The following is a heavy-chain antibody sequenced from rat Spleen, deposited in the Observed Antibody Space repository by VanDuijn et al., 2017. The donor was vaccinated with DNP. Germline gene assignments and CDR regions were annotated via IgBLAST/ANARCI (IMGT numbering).Heavy chain of an antibody. CDR1: GFTFSDHN. V-gene: IGHV5-7*01. J-gene: IGHJ2*01. Sequence: EVQLVESGGGLVQPGRSLKLSCAASGFTFSDHNMAWVRQVPKKGLEWVASSSYDGSRVHYRDSVKGRITVSRDNAKSTLYLQMDSLRSEDTATYYCARPDYWGQGVMVTVSS. CDR3: ARPDY. CDR2: SSYDGSRV.